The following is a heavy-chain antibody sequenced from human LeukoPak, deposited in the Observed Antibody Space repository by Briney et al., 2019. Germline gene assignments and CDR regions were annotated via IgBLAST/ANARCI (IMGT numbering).Heavy chain of an antibody. D-gene: IGHD6-19*01. Sequence: GGSLRLSCTASGFAFRNYAMSWVRQAPGKGLEWVAFIRYDGSNKYYADSVKGRFTISRDNSKNTLYLQMNSLRAEDTAVYYCAKDQLRQWLPFDAFDIWGQGTMVTVSS. J-gene: IGHJ3*02. CDR3: AKDQLRQWLPFDAFDI. V-gene: IGHV3-30*02. CDR1: GFAFRNYA. CDR2: IRYDGSNK.